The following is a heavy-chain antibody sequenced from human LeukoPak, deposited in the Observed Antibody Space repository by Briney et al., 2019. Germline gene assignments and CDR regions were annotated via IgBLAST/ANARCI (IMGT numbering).Heavy chain of an antibody. Sequence: SETLSLTCTVSGGSISTYYWGWIRQPTGKGLEWIGRIYITGSTDYNPSLRSRVTMSVDTSKNQFSLKLSSVTAADTAVYYCARDDYGDFALDYWGQGTLVTVFS. D-gene: IGHD4-17*01. V-gene: IGHV4-4*07. J-gene: IGHJ4*02. CDR1: GGSISTYY. CDR2: IYITGST. CDR3: ARDDYGDFALDY.